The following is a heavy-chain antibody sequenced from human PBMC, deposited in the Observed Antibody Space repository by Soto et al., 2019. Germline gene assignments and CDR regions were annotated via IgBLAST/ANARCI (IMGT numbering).Heavy chain of an antibody. CDR2: INHSGST. D-gene: IGHD2-15*01. CDR3: ARLSPGRGIARDY. Sequence: PSETLSLTCAVYGGSFSGYYWSWIRQPPGKGLEWIGEINHSGSTNYNPSLKSRVTISVDTSKNQFSLKLSSVTAADTAVYYCARLSPGRGIARDYWGQGTLVTVPQ. CDR1: GGSFSGYY. J-gene: IGHJ4*02. V-gene: IGHV4-34*01.